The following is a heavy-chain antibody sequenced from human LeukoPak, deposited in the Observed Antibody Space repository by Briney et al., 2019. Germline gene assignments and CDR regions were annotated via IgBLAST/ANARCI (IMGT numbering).Heavy chain of an antibody. CDR2: IYYSGST. CDR1: GGSISSGGYY. Sequence: SQTLSLTCTVSGGSISSGGYYWSWIRQHPGKGLEWIWYIYYSGSTYYNPSLKSRVTISVDTSKNQFSLKLSSVTAADTAVYYCAAGQSRWYFDYWGQGTLVTVSS. J-gene: IGHJ4*02. CDR3: AAGQSRWYFDY. V-gene: IGHV4-31*03.